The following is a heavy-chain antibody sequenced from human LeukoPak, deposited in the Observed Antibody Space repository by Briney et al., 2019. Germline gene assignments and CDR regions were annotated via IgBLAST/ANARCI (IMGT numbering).Heavy chain of an antibody. Sequence: PGGSLRLSCAASGFTFSTYSMTWVRQAPGKGLEWVSSIYGSGERTFYADSVRGRFTVSRDNSKNTLYLETNSLRAEDTAVYFCAKDVVPDSGWDLDHWGQGTLVTVSS. J-gene: IGHJ4*02. D-gene: IGHD6-19*01. CDR1: GFTFSTYS. CDR2: IYGSGERT. V-gene: IGHV3-23*01. CDR3: AKDVVPDSGWDLDH.